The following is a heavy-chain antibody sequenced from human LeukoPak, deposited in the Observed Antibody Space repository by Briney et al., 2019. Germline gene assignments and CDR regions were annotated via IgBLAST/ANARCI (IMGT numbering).Heavy chain of an antibody. CDR1: GFTFSSYE. Sequence: GGSLRLSCAASGFTFSSYEMNWVRQAPGKGLEWVSYISGRGSTIYYADSVKGRFTISRDNAKNSLYLQMNSLRAEDTAVYYCAKDYRYYYDNVGTSPFDYWGQGTLITVSS. D-gene: IGHD3-22*01. J-gene: IGHJ4*02. V-gene: IGHV3-48*03. CDR3: AKDYRYYYDNVGTSPFDY. CDR2: ISGRGSTI.